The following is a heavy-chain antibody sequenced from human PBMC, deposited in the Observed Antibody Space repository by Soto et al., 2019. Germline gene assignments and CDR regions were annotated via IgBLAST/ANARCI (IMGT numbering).Heavy chain of an antibody. CDR2: IFHSLGA. J-gene: IGHJ4*02. V-gene: IGHV4-59*01. CDR3: VRDLNGSGDY. CDR1: GGSTTSDD. D-gene: IGHD3-10*01. Sequence: PSGTLSLTCTVSGGSTTSDDWSWIRQPPGKGLEWLGYIFHSLGAKYNPSLRSRGTISLDTSKNQLSLSLRSVTAADTAIYFCVRDLNGSGDYWGQGALVTVSS.